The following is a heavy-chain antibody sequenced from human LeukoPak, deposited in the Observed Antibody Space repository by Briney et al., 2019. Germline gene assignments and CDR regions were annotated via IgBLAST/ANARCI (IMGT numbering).Heavy chain of an antibody. CDR1: GFIFNNYG. J-gene: IGHJ4*02. CDR2: ISYDGSNK. D-gene: IGHD2-21*02. CDR3: AKDWAPYCGGDCYFNY. V-gene: IGHV3-30*18. Sequence: GGSLRLSCAASGFIFNNYGMHWVRQAPGTGLEWVAVISYDGSNKNYADSVEGRFTISRDSSKNTVYLQMNSLRVEDTAVYYCAKDWAPYCGGDCYFNYWGQGTLVTVSS.